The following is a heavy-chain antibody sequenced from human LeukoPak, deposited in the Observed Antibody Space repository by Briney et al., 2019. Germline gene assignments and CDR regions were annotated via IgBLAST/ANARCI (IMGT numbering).Heavy chain of an antibody. CDR1: GGSISSGGYY. D-gene: IGHD6-19*01. CDR2: IYYSGST. CDR3: ARHITVTYEAFDL. Sequence: SETLSLTCTVSGGSISSGGYYWSWIRQHPGKGLEWIGYIYYSGSTYYNPSLKSRVTISVDKSKNQFSLKLTSVTAADTAVYYCARHITVTYEAFDLWGRGTMVTVSS. J-gene: IGHJ3*01. V-gene: IGHV4-31*03.